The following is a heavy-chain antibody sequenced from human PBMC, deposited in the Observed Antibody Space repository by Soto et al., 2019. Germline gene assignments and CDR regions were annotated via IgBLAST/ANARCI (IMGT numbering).Heavy chain of an antibody. D-gene: IGHD6-19*01. J-gene: IGHJ4*02. CDR3: AAQPIGYSSGWYYFDY. V-gene: IGHV3-23*01. CDR1: GFTFSSYA. Sequence: GGSLRLSCAASGFTFSSYAMSWVRQAPGKGLEWVSAISGSGGSTYYADSVKGRFTISRDNSKNTLYLQMNSLRAEDTAVYYCAAQPIGYSSGWYYFDYWGQGTLVTVSS. CDR2: ISGSGGST.